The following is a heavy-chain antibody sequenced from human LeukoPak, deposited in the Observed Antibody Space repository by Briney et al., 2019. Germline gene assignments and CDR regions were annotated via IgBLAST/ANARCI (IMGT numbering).Heavy chain of an antibody. D-gene: IGHD2-2*01. J-gene: IGHJ6*03. CDR2: IYYSGSA. CDR3: ARAIVIAAAMSNYMDV. CDR1: GVSISSHY. Sequence: SETLSLTCTVSGVSISSHYWSWIRQPPGKGLEWIGYIYYSGSANYNPSLKSRVTISVDTSKNPFSLKLSSVTAADTAVYSCARAIVIAAAMSNYMDVWGKGSTVSVSS. V-gene: IGHV4-59*11.